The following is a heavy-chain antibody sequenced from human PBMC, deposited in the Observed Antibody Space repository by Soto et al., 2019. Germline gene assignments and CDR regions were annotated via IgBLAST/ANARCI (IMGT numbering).Heavy chain of an antibody. D-gene: IGHD5-12*01. CDR3: ARDDVDIVATSLFDY. V-gene: IGHV1-18*01. J-gene: IGHJ4*02. CDR2: ISAYNGNT. Sequence: ASVKVSCKASGYTFTSYGISWVRQAPRQGLEWMGWISAYNGNTNYAQKLQGRVTMTTDTSTSTAYMELRSLRSDDTAVYYCARDDVDIVATSLFDYWGQGTLVSVSS. CDR1: GYTFTSYG.